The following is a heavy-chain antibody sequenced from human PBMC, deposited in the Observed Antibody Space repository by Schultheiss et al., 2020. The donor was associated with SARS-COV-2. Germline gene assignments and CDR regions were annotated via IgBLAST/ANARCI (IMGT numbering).Heavy chain of an antibody. V-gene: IGHV3-33*01. J-gene: IGHJ3*02. CDR1: GFTFSSYG. CDR3: ARPHPCGGDCYTGAFDI. CDR2: IWYDGSNK. D-gene: IGHD2-21*02. Sequence: GGSLRLSCAASGFTFSSYGMHWVRQAPGKGLEWVAVIWYDGSNKYYADSVKGRFTISRDNSKNTLYLQMNSLRAEDTAVYYCARPHPCGGDCYTGAFDIWGQGTMVTVSS.